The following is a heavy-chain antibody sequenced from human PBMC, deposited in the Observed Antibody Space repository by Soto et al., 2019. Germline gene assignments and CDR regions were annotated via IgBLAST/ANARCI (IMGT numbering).Heavy chain of an antibody. D-gene: IGHD5-18*01. V-gene: IGHV4-31*03. CDR2: IYYSGST. CDR1: GGSISSGGYY. Sequence: SETLSLTCTVSGGSISSGGYYWSWIRQHPGKGLEWIGYIYYSGSTYYNPSLKSRVTISVNTSKNQFSLKLSSVTAADTAVYYCARAPYVDTAMVTSWFDPWGQGTLVTVSS. CDR3: ARAPYVDTAMVTSWFDP. J-gene: IGHJ5*02.